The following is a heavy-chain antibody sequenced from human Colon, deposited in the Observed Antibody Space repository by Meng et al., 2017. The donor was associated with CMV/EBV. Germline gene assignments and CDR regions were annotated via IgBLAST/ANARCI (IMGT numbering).Heavy chain of an antibody. D-gene: IGHD4/OR15-4a*01. J-gene: IGHJ5*02. V-gene: IGHV4-59*01. CDR1: GDSISNYY. CDR2: IYSSGST. CDR3: AKGRARNDYWFDP. Sequence: QGQLQEAGPGLVKPSETLSLPCTVSGDSISNYYWSWIRQSPGKGLEWIGYIYSSGSTNYNPSLKRRVTISIDTSKNQFSLKLTSVTAADTAVYYCAKGRARNDYWFDPWGQGTLVTVSS.